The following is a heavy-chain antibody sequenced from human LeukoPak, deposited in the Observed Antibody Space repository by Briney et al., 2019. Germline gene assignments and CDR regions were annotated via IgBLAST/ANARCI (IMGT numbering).Heavy chain of an antibody. J-gene: IGHJ4*02. V-gene: IGHV4-59*01. CDR3: ARVKGFSSGWYVEEFDY. CDR1: GGSISTYF. D-gene: IGHD6-19*01. CDR2: IYYSGST. Sequence: SETLSLTCTVSGGSISTYFWSWIRQPPGKGLEWIGYIYYSGSTNYNPSLKSRVTISVDTSKNQFSLKLSSVTAADTAVYYCARVKGFSSGWYVEEFDYWGQGTLVTVSS.